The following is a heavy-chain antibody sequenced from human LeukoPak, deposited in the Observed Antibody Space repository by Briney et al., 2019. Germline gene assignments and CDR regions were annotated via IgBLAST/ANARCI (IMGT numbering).Heavy chain of an antibody. V-gene: IGHV3-23*01. D-gene: IGHD6-6*01. Sequence: GGSLRLSCAASGFTFSSYAMSCVRQAPGKGLEWVSAISGSGGSTYYADSVKGRFTISRDNSKNTLYLQMNSLRAEDTAVYYCAKDLEYSMATFDYWGQGTLVTVSS. J-gene: IGHJ4*02. CDR2: ISGSGGST. CDR3: AKDLEYSMATFDY. CDR1: GFTFSSYA.